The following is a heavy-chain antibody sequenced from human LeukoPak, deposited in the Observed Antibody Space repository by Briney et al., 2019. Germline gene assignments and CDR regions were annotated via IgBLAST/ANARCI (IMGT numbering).Heavy chain of an antibody. D-gene: IGHD3-3*01. V-gene: IGHV1-18*01. Sequence: ASVKVSCKASGYTFTSYGISWVRQAPGQGLEWMGWISAYNGNTNYAQKLQGRVTMTTDTSTSTACMELRSLRSDDTAVYYCARGRPYDFWSGFQTQSNWFDPWGQGTLVTVSS. CDR2: ISAYNGNT. CDR3: ARGRPYDFWSGFQTQSNWFDP. CDR1: GYTFTSYG. J-gene: IGHJ5*02.